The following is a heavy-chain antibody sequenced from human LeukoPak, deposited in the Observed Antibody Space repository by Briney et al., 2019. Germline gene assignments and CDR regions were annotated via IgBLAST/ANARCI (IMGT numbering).Heavy chain of an antibody. CDR2: IQNDGSNE. CDR1: GFTFRSYG. J-gene: IGHJ6*03. CDR3: ARVQWGYSSSWYFYYYYYMDV. Sequence: PGGSLRLSCAASGFTFRSYGMHWVRQAPGKGLEWVAYIQNDGSNEQYADSVKGRFSISRDSSKNILYLQMNSLRAEDTAVYYCARVQWGYSSSWYFYYYYYMDVWGKGTTVTISS. D-gene: IGHD6-13*01. V-gene: IGHV3-30*02.